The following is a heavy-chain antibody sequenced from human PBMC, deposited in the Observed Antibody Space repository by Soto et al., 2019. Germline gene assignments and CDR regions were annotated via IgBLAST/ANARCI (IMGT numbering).Heavy chain of an antibody. CDR3: ARVLGPIVTGGDYEYYYYGMDV. Sequence: GGSLRLSCAASGFTFSSYWMHWVRQAPGKGLVWVSRINSDGSSTSYADSVKGRFTISRDNAKNTLYLQMNSLRAEDTAVYYCARVLGPIVTGGDYEYYYYGMDVWGQGTTVTVSS. J-gene: IGHJ6*02. D-gene: IGHD4-17*01. CDR2: INSDGSST. CDR1: GFTFSSYW. V-gene: IGHV3-74*01.